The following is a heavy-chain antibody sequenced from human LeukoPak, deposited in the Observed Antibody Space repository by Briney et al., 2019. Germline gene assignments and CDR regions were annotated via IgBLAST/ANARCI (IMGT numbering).Heavy chain of an antibody. Sequence: PGGSLRLSCVASEFTFSSYSMSWVRQAPGRGPEWVSSITSSGDLTFYTDSVKGRFTISRDNAKNTLYLQMNSLRAEDTAIYYCARLLCSGYTCRVFDNWGQGTLVTVSS. CDR1: EFTFSSYS. D-gene: IGHD3-22*01. CDR3: ARLLCSGYTCRVFDN. CDR2: ITSSGDLT. V-gene: IGHV3-23*01. J-gene: IGHJ4*02.